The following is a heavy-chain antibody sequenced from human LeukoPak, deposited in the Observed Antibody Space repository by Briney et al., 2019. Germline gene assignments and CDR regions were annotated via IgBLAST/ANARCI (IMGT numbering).Heavy chain of an antibody. Sequence: SETLSLTCTVSGGSISSSSYYWGWIRQPPGKGLEWIGSIYYSGSTYYNPSLKSRVTISVDTSKNQFSLKLSSVTAADTAVYYCARARYCSSTSCYPSYYFYMDVWGKGTTVTVSS. J-gene: IGHJ6*03. V-gene: IGHV4-39*07. D-gene: IGHD2-2*01. CDR3: ARARYCSSTSCYPSYYFYMDV. CDR1: GGSISSSSYY. CDR2: IYYSGST.